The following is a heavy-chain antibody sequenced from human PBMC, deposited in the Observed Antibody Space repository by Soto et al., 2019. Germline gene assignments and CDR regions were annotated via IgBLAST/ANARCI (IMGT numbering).Heavy chain of an antibody. CDR2: MYFGGSF. CDR1: GASVSNGY. V-gene: IGHV4-59*02. Sequence: QMQLQASGPGLVKPSETLSLTCNVSGASVSNGYWSWIRQPPGKALEWIGFMYFGGSFHYNPSLTRRATISVKTSKNQFPMQLTSVTASDPAVYYCARSYYDSTGFAVDPWGQGTMVTVSS. CDR3: ARSYYDSTGFAVDP. D-gene: IGHD3-22*01. J-gene: IGHJ5*02.